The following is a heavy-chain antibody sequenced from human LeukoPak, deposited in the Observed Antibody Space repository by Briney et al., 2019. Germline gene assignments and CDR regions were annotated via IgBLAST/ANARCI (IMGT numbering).Heavy chain of an antibody. J-gene: IGHJ4*02. V-gene: IGHV4-38-2*02. Sequence: PSETLSLTCNVSDSSISSGYYWGWIRQTPGEGLGWIGSIYHRGSTYYNPSLKSRITISVDTSKNQFSLKLNSVTASDTAIYYCASDYSGNSDFDYWGQGTLVTVSS. CDR1: DSSISSGYY. CDR2: IYHRGST. CDR3: ASDYSGNSDFDY. D-gene: IGHD4-23*01.